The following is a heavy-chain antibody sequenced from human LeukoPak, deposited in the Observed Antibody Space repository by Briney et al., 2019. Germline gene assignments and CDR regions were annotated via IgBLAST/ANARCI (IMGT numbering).Heavy chain of an antibody. CDR2: IIPILGIA. J-gene: IGHJ4*02. D-gene: IGHD2-15*01. CDR3: ARDPRCSGGSCYFLPLVDDY. Sequence: ASVKVSCKASGGTFSSYAISWVRQAPGQGLEWMGRIIPILGIANYAQKFQGRVTITADKSTSTAYMELSSLRSEDTAVYYCARDPRCSGGSCYFLPLVDDYWGQGTLVTVSS. V-gene: IGHV1-69*04. CDR1: GGTFSSYA.